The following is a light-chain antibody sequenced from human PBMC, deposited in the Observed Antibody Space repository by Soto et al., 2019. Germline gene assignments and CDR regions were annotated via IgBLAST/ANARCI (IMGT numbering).Light chain of an antibody. CDR1: SPNVGSNT. CDR2: SNT. CDR3: AAWDDSLYV. J-gene: IGLJ1*01. V-gene: IGLV1-44*01. Sequence: QSVLTQPPPASGAPGQTVTISCSGSSPNVGSNTVNWYQQLPGTAPKLLIYSNTQRPLGVPVRFSGSKSGTSASLAISGLQSEDEADYYCAAWDDSLYVFGSGTKVTVL.